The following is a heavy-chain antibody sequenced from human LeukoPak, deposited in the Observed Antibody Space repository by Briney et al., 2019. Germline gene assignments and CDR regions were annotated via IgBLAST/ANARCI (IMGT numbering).Heavy chain of an antibody. CDR3: ARPRGIGDAFDI. J-gene: IGHJ3*02. CDR1: GFTFSSYG. CDR2: IRYDGNNK. D-gene: IGHD3-10*01. Sequence: GGSLRLSCAASGFTFSSYGMHWVRQAPGKGLEWVAFIRYDGNNKYYADSVKGRFTISRDNSKNTVYLQMNSLRAEDTAMYYCARPRGIGDAFDIWGQGTMVTVSS. V-gene: IGHV3-30*02.